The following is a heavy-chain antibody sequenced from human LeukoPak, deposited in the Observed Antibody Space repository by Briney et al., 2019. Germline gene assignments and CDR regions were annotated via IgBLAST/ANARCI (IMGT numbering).Heavy chain of an antibody. D-gene: IGHD2-2*01. CDR1: GGSISSYY. CDR3: ARGAGSTRENDI. Sequence: SETLSLTCTVSGGSISSYYWSWIRQPPGKGLEWIGYIYYSGSTNYSPSLKSRATISVDTSKNQFSLKLSSVTAADTAVYYCARGAGSTRENDIWGQGTMVTVSS. V-gene: IGHV4-59*01. J-gene: IGHJ3*02. CDR2: IYYSGST.